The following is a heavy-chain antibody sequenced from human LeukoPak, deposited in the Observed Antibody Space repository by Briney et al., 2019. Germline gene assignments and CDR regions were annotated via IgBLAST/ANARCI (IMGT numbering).Heavy chain of an antibody. CDR2: ISAYNGNT. D-gene: IGHD2-2*01. CDR1: GYTFTSYG. J-gene: IGHJ3*02. CDR3: ARDLLVVVPAAISGSNI. V-gene: IGHV1-18*01. Sequence: ASVKVSCKASGYTFTSYGISWVRQAPGQGLEWMGWISAYNGNTNYAQKLQGRVTMTTDTPTSTAYMELRSLRSDDTAVYYCARDLLVVVPAAISGSNIWGQGTMVTVSS.